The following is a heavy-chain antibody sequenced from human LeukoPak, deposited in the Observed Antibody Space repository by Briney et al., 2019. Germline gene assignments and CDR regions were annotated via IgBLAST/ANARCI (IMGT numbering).Heavy chain of an antibody. CDR1: GGSISSGGYY. Sequence: PSQTLSLTCTVSGGSISSGGYYWSWIRQPPGKGLEWIGYIYHSGSTYYNPSLKSRVTISVDRSKNQFSLKLSSVTAAGTAVYYCARVADDIGRGEFDPWGQGTLVTVSS. D-gene: IGHD5-12*01. V-gene: IGHV4-30-2*01. CDR3: ARVADDIGRGEFDP. J-gene: IGHJ5*02. CDR2: IYHSGST.